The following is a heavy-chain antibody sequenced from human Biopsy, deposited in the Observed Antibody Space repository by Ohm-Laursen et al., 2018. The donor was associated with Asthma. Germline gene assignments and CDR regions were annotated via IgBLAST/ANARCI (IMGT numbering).Heavy chain of an antibody. CDR1: GFTFGDYC. CDR3: ARGGYYGDRRHHNGLDV. J-gene: IGHJ6*02. D-gene: IGHD4-17*01. CDR2: IKHDGSEK. Sequence: GSLRLSCSASGFTFGDYCMSWVRQVPGKGLEWVANIKHDGSEKNHVDSLKGRFTISRDNAKNSLYLQMNSLRAEDTAVYYCARGGYYGDRRHHNGLDVWGQGTTVTVSS. V-gene: IGHV3-7*03.